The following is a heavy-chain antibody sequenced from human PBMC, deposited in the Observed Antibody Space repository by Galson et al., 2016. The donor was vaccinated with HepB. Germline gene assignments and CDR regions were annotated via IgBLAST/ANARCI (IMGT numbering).Heavy chain of an antibody. Sequence: SLRLSCAASGFTFSSYVVHWVRQPPGKGPVWVSRINADGRTTFDADPVKGRFTISRDNAKNTLYLQMNSLRVEDTAVYYCAASPRGWLQHDFWGQGTLVTVAS. CDR1: GFTFSSYV. J-gene: IGHJ4*02. D-gene: IGHD5-24*01. CDR2: INADGRTT. V-gene: IGHV3-74*01. CDR3: AASPRGWLQHDF.